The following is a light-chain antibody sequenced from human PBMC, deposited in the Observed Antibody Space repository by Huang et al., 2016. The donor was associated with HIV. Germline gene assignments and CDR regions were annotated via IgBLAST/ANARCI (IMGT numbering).Light chain of an antibody. CDR2: AS. CDR3: QQSYISPWT. CDR1: QSVGNS. V-gene: IGKV1-39*01. Sequence: DIQMTQSPSSLSASVGDRVTTTCRTSQSVGNSLNWYKQKPGKAPVLLSYASSLQAWVSSRFSGSGSGTDFTLIISSLQPEDFATYFCQQSYISPWTFGQGTKVDLK. J-gene: IGKJ1*01.